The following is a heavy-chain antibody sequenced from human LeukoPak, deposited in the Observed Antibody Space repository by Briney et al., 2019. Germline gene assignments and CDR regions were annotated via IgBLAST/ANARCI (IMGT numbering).Heavy chain of an antibody. CDR1: GASFSDYY. Sequence: SETPSLTCAVSGASFSDYYWSWVRQSPGKGLEWIGEINHSGVTHYNPSLKSRVTMSADTSKNQFFLNLTSLTAADSAVYYCAKLSPRSGWGQGTLVTVSS. D-gene: IGHD2/OR15-2a*01. CDR2: INHSGVT. CDR3: AKLSPRSG. J-gene: IGHJ4*02. V-gene: IGHV4-34*01.